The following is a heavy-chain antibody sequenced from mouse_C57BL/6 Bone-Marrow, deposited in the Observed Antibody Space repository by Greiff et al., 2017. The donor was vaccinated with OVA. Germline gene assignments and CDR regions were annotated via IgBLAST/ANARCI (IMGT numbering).Heavy chain of an antibody. CDR1: GYTFTSYW. CDR3: ARGSNPDY. Sequence: QVQLQQPGAELVKPGASVKLSCKASGYTFTSYWMQWVKQRPGQGLEWIGEIDPSDSYTNYNHKFKGKATLTVDTSSSTAYMQLSSLTSEDSAVYYGARGSNPDYWGQGTTLTVSS. V-gene: IGHV1-50*01. D-gene: IGHD2-5*01. J-gene: IGHJ2*01. CDR2: IDPSDSYT.